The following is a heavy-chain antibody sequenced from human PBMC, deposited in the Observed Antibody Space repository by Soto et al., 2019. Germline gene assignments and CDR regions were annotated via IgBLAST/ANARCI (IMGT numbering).Heavy chain of an antibody. J-gene: IGHJ6*02. D-gene: IGHD6-19*01. CDR2: ISGYNGNT. CDR1: GYTFSKYG. V-gene: IGHV1-18*01. CDR3: SRFIMVGGWFDPNYYHGMEV. Sequence: QVQLVQSGAEVKKPGASVTVYCKTSGYTFSKYGINWVRQAPGQGLEWMGWISGYNGNTNYAQTVQGRVTMTTDTSTCTVYMELRSLKSDETAIYYCSRFIMVGGWFDPNYYHGMEVWGQGTTVTVYS.